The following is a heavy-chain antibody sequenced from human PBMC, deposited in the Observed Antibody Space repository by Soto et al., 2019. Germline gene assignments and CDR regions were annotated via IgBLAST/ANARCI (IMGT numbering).Heavy chain of an antibody. J-gene: IGHJ5*02. V-gene: IGHV3-33*06. CDR3: AKLEGGYCGGSTSCYGDRFDP. CDR1: GFTFSIYG. Sequence: QHWGSMRICSAACGFTFSIYGMHWVRKDPGKGLEWVAVIWYDGSYKYYADSVKGRFTISRDNSKNTLYLQMNGLRAEDTAVYYCAKLEGGYCGGSTSCYGDRFDPWGQGTLVTVSS. CDR2: IWYDGSYK. D-gene: IGHD2-15*01.